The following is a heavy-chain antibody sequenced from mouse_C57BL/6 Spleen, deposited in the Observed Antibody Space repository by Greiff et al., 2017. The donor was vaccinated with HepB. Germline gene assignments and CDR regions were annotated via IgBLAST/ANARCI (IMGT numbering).Heavy chain of an antibody. D-gene: IGHD2-13*01. J-gene: IGHJ4*01. CDR3: ARCGDYHYAMDY. V-gene: IGHV1-80*01. CDR1: GYAFSSYW. Sequence: QVQLQQSGAELVKPGASVKISCKASGYAFSSYWMNWVKQRPGKGLEWIGQIYPGDGDTNYNGKFKGKATLTADKSSSTAYMQLSSLTSEDSAVYFCARCGDYHYAMDYWGQGTSVTVSS. CDR2: IYPGDGDT.